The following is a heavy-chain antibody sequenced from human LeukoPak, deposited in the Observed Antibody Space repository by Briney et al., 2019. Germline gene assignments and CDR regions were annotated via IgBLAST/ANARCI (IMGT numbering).Heavy chain of an antibody. D-gene: IGHD7-27*01. V-gene: IGHV4-30-2*01. CDR1: GGSISSGGYS. J-gene: IGHJ5*02. CDR3: ARSGDPPQGNWFDP. Sequence: SQTLSLTCAVSGGSISSGGYSWSWIRQPPGKGLEWIGYIYHSGSTYYNPSLKSRVTISVDTSKNQFSLKLSSVTAADTAVYYCARSGDPPQGNWFDPWGQGTLVTVSS. CDR2: IYHSGST.